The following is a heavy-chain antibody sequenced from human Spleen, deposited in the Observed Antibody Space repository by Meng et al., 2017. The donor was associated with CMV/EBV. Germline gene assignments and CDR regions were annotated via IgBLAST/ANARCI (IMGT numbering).Heavy chain of an antibody. D-gene: IGHD2-2*01. J-gene: IGHJ4*02. CDR1: GYTFTSYY. Sequence: ASVKVSCKTSGYTFTSYYMHWVRQAPGQGLEWMGIINPSGGSTSYAQKFQGRVTMTRDTSTSTVYMELSSLRSEDTAVYYCARPSNYCSSTSCLDYWGQGTLVTVSS. CDR2: INPSGGST. V-gene: IGHV1-46*01. CDR3: ARPSNYCSSTSCLDY.